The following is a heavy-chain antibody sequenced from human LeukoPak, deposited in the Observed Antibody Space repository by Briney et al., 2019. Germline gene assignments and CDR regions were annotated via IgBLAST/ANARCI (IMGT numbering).Heavy chain of an antibody. V-gene: IGHV3-30*02. CDR3: AKDQRNYDILTGYEVSWFDP. CDR1: GFTFSSYG. CDR2: IRYDGSNK. D-gene: IGHD3-9*01. Sequence: PWGSLSLSCAASGFTFSSYGMHWVRQAPGKGLEWVGFIRYDGSNKYYADSVKGRFTISRDNSKNSLYLQMNSLRAEDTAVYYCAKDQRNYDILTGYEVSWFDPWGQGTLVTVSS. J-gene: IGHJ5*02.